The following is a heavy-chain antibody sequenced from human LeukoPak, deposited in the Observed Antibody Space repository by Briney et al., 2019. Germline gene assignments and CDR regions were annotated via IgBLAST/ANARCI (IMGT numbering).Heavy chain of an antibody. J-gene: IGHJ3*02. V-gene: IGHV4-30-4*01. CDR1: GGSISSGDYY. Sequence: SETLSLTCTVSGGSISSGDYYWSWIRQPPGKGLEWIGYIYYSGSTYYNPSLKSRVTISVDTSKNQFSLKLSSVTAADTAVYYCARDPTNPDAFDIWGQGTMVTVS. D-gene: IGHD5-12*01. CDR3: ARDPTNPDAFDI. CDR2: IYYSGST.